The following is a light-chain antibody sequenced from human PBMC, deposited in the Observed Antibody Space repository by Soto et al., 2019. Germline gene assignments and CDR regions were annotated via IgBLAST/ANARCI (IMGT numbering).Light chain of an antibody. CDR3: KQSYNTQWT. Sequence: AIQMTQSPSSLSASVGDRVTITCRASQGIRNDLGWYQQKPGKAPNLLIYAASSLQSGVPSRFSGAGSGTDFTLTIANLHPEDFAIYYCKQSYNTQWTFGQGTKVDIK. J-gene: IGKJ1*01. CDR1: QGIRND. V-gene: IGKV1-6*01. CDR2: AAS.